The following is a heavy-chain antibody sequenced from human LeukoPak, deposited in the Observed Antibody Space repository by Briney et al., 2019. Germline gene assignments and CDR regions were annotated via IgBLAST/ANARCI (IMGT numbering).Heavy chain of an antibody. CDR2: ISPGGNTI. CDR3: ARVRGPTVTTMYFDY. CDR1: GFIFRSHG. D-gene: IGHD4-17*01. V-gene: IGHV3-48*04. Sequence: PAGGSLRLTCAGSGFIFRSHGMIWVRQAPGRGLEWVSYISPGGNTIYYADSMKGRFTVSRDDAKNSLSLHMNSLRVEDTAVYYCARVRGPTVTTMYFDYWGQGTLVTVSS. J-gene: IGHJ4*02.